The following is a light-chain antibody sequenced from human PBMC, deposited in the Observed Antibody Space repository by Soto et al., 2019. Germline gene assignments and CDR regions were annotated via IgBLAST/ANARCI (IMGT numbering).Light chain of an antibody. J-gene: IGLJ3*02. V-gene: IGLV2-11*01. CDR1: SSDVGGYNY. CDR3: CSYAGSYSWV. Sequence: QSALTQPSSVSGSPGQSVTISCTGTSSDVGGYNYVSWYQQHPGKAPKLMIYDVSKRPSGVPDRFSGSKSGNTASLTISGLQAEDEADYYCCSYAGSYSWVLGGGTKLTVL. CDR2: DVS.